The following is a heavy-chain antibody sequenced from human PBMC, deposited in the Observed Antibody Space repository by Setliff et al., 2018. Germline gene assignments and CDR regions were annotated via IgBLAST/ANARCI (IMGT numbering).Heavy chain of an antibody. CDR3: ARIYCSGGSCYLDY. CDR1: GFSLSNSLMG. CDR2: IFSKDEK. V-gene: IGHV2-26*01. D-gene: IGHD2-15*01. Sequence: SGPTLVNPTETLTLTCSVSGFSLSNSLMGVSWIRQPPGKALEWLALIFSKDEKSYNTSLKTRLTISKDTSKNQVVLTMTNMDPVDTATYYCARIYCSGGSCYLDYWGQGTLVTVSS. J-gene: IGHJ4*02.